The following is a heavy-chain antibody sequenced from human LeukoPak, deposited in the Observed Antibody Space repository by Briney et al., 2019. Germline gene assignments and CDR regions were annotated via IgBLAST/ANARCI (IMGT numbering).Heavy chain of an antibody. CDR2: IYYSGST. Sequence: SETLSLTCTVSGGSISSYYWSWIRQPPGKGLEWIGYIYYSGSTNYNPSLKSRVTISVDTSKNQFSLKLSSVTAADTAVYYCARHAVVPPYWYFDLWGRGTLVTVSS. CDR3: ARHAVVPPYWYFDL. V-gene: IGHV4-59*08. D-gene: IGHD2-2*01. J-gene: IGHJ2*01. CDR1: GGSISSYY.